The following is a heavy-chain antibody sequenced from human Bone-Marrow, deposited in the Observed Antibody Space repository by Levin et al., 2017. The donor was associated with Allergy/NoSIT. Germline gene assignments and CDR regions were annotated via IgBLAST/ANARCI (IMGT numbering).Heavy chain of an antibody. Sequence: SETLSLTCTVSGDSVSSSNSYWSWIRQPPGKGLEWIGYIYYSGVTNFDPSIKSRVTISLDTSKNQFSLKLTSVAAADTAVYYCARDRYSGYVGTYFFDSWGQGTLVTVSS. J-gene: IGHJ4*02. D-gene: IGHD5-12*01. V-gene: IGHV4-61*01. CDR1: GDSVSSSNSY. CDR2: IYYSGVT. CDR3: ARDRYSGYVGTYFFDS.